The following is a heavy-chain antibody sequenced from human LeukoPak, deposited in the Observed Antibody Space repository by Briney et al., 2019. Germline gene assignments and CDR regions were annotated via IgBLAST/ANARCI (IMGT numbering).Heavy chain of an antibody. J-gene: IGHJ5*02. CDR1: GYTFTGYY. Sequence: GASVEVSCKASGYTFTGYYMHWVRQAPGQGLEWMGWINPSSGGTNYAQKFQGRVTMTRDTSISTAYMELSRLRSDDTAVYYCARVSFFESGYDNGHWFDPWGQGTLVTVSS. V-gene: IGHV1-2*02. CDR3: ARVSFFESGYDNGHWFDP. D-gene: IGHD5-12*01. CDR2: INPSSGGT.